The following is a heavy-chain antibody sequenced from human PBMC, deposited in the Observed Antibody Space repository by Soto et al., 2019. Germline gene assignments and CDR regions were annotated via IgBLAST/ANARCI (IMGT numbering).Heavy chain of an antibody. CDR1: GGSISSYY. Sequence: SETLSLTCTVSGGSISSYYWSWIRQPAGKGLEWIGRIYTSGSTNYNPSLKSRVTMSVDTSKNQFSLKLSSVTAADTAVYYCASGPAYCSSTSCYATQTGTSPYYYYGMDVWGQGTTVTVSS. V-gene: IGHV4-4*07. CDR2: IYTSGST. D-gene: IGHD2-2*01. CDR3: ASGPAYCSSTSCYATQTGTSPYYYYGMDV. J-gene: IGHJ6*02.